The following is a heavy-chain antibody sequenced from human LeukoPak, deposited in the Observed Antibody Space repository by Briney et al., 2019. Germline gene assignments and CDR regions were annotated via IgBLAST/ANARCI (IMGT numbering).Heavy chain of an antibody. CDR3: ARDPRYSSSWYPHFDY. D-gene: IGHD6-13*01. CDR1: GYTFTSYG. V-gene: IGHV1-18*01. Sequence: ASVKVSCKASGYTFTSYGISWVRQAPGQGLEWMGWISGYNDNTYYAQKLQGRVTMTTDTSTSTAYMELRSLRSDDTAVYYCARDPRYSSSWYPHFDYWGQGTLVTVSS. CDR2: ISGYNDNT. J-gene: IGHJ4*02.